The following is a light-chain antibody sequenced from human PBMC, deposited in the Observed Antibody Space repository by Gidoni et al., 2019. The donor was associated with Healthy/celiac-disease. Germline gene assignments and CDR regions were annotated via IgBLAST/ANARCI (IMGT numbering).Light chain of an antibody. CDR2: KAS. CDR1: QSISSW. J-gene: IGKJ2*01. V-gene: IGKV1-5*03. Sequence: DIQMTQSPSTLSASVGDRVTITCRASQSISSWLAWYQQKPGKAPKLLIYKASSLESGVPLRFSGSGSGTEFTLTISSLQPDDLATYYCQQYNSSPTFGQGTKLEIK. CDR3: QQYNSSPT.